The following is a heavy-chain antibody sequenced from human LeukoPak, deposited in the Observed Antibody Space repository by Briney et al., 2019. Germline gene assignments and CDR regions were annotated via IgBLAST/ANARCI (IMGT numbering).Heavy chain of an antibody. CDR3: ARLGVGRWMVVTYYYYGMDV. J-gene: IGHJ6*02. CDR2: INPNSGGT. D-gene: IGHD6-19*01. Sequence: GASVKVSCKASGYTFTAYYMHWVRQAPGQGLEWMGWINPNSGGTNYAQKFQGRVTMTRDTSISTAYMELNRLTSDDTAIYYCARLGVGRWMVVTYYYYGMDVWGQGTTVTVSS. V-gene: IGHV1-2*02. CDR1: GYTFTAYY.